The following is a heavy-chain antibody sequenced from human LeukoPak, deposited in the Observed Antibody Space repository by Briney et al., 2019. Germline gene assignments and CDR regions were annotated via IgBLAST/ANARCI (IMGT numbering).Heavy chain of an antibody. J-gene: IGHJ4*02. CDR1: GGSISSYY. V-gene: IGHV4-59*01. CDR3: AREPPAATGFDY. Sequence: SETLSLTCTVSGGSISSYYWSWIRQPPGKGLEWIGYIYYSGGTNYNPSLKSRVTISVDTSKNQFSLNLNSVTAADTAVYYCAREPPAATGFDYWGQGTLVTVSS. CDR2: IYYSGGT. D-gene: IGHD2-2*01.